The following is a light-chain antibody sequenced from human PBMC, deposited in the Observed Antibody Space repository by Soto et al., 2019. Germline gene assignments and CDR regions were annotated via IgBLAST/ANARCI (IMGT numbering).Light chain of an antibody. CDR3: QQYRLAPYS. V-gene: IGKV4-1*01. CDR1: QSVFHTSYNRNY. Sequence: DFVMTQSPDSLAVSLGERAAINCKSSQSVFHTSYNRNYLTWYQQKPGQPPKLLFYWASTRASGVPDRFSGSGSGTDFPLTISGLQPEDVAVYYCQQYRLAPYSFGQGTKLEIK. CDR2: WAS. J-gene: IGKJ2*03.